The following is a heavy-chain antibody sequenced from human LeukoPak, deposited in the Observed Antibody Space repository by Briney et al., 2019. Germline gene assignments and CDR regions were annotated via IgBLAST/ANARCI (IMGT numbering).Heavy chain of an antibody. D-gene: IGHD2-15*01. CDR1: GLTFSDYA. J-gene: IGHJ4*02. V-gene: IGHV3-23*01. CDR2: ITSGFTP. Sequence: GGSLRLSCAASGLTFSDYAMSWFRQAPGKGLEWVSGITSGFTPHYADSVKGRFTISRDNSKNMFHPQLNSLRAEDTAVYYCAKDYSDSRVADVFFEYWGQGTLVTVSS. CDR3: AKDYSDSRVADVFFEY.